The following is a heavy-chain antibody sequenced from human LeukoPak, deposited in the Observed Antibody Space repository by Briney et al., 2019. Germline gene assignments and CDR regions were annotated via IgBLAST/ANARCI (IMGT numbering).Heavy chain of an antibody. D-gene: IGHD2-21*01. CDR2: TYYRSKWDN. CDR1: GDSVSSNSAV. J-gene: IGHJ4*02. CDR3: ARALRNSPFDY. V-gene: IGHV6-1*01. Sequence: SQTLSLTCAISGDSVSSNSAVWNWIRQSPSRGLEWLGRTYYRSKWDNDYALSVKSRIIISPDTSKNQFSLQLNSVTPEDTAVYSCARALRNSPFDYWGQGTLVTVFS.